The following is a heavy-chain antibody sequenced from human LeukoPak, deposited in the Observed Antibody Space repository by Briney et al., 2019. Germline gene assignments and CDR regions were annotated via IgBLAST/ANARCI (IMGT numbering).Heavy chain of an antibody. CDR3: AASTVTLPPPDY. J-gene: IGHJ4*02. CDR1: GFTFPSSA. D-gene: IGHD2-2*01. V-gene: IGHV1-58*01. CDR2: IVVGSGNT. Sequence: VASVKVSCKASGFTFPSSAVQWVRQARGQRLEWIGWIVVGSGNTNYAQKLQERVTITRDMSTSTAYMELSSLRSEDTAVYYCAASTVTLPPPDYWGQGTLVTVSS.